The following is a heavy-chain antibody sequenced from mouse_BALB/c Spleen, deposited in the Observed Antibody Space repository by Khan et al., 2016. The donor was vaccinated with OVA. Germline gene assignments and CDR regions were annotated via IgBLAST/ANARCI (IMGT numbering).Heavy chain of an antibody. CDR3: ARVYGGDFDY. CDR1: GYSITTDYA. D-gene: IGHD1-1*01. Sequence: EVQLQESGPGLVKPSQSLSLTCTVTGYSITTDYAWNWIRQFPGNKLEWMGFISYNGNTKYNPSLKSRTSITRDTSKNQFFLQLKSLTTEDTARYYCARVYGGDFDYWGQGTTLTVSS. V-gene: IGHV3-2*02. J-gene: IGHJ2*01. CDR2: ISYNGNT.